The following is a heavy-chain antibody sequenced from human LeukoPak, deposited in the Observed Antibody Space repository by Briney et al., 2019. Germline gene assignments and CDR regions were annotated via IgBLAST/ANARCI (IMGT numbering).Heavy chain of an antibody. CDR3: AREATGTTTEGAFDI. Sequence: GGSLRLSCAASGFTFSSYWMSWVRQAPGKGVEWVANIKQDGSEKYYVDSVKGRFTISRDNAKNSLYLQMNSLRAEDTAVYYCAREATGTTTEGAFDIWGQGTMVTVSS. V-gene: IGHV3-7*04. CDR2: IKQDGSEK. J-gene: IGHJ3*02. CDR1: GFTFSSYW. D-gene: IGHD1-1*01.